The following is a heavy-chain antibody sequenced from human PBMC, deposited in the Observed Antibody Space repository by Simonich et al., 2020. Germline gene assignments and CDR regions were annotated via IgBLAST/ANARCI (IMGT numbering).Heavy chain of an antibody. V-gene: IGHV4-59*01. J-gene: IGHJ4*02. CDR3: ARGGLYFDY. CDR1: GGSISSSY. CDR2: IYYSGST. D-gene: IGHD2-15*01. Sequence: QVQLQESGPGLVKPSETLSLTCTVSGGSISSSYWGWIRQPPGKGLEWIGYIYYSGSTNYNPSLNSRVTISVDTSKNQFSLKLSSVTAADTAVYYCARGGLYFDYWGQGTLVTVSS.